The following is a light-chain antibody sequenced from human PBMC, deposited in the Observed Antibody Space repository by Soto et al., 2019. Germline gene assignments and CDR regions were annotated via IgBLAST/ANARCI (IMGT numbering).Light chain of an antibody. V-gene: IGKV1-39*01. CDR3: QQTFSYPRT. J-gene: IGKJ3*01. CDR2: AAS. Sequence: DIQMTQSPSSLSASVGDRVTITCRTSQSISSFLNWYQQKSGEAPTLLIYAASNLRSGVPSRFSGRGSGTDFTLTIGSLQPEDFATYFCQQTFSYPRTFGPGTKVDIK. CDR1: QSISSF.